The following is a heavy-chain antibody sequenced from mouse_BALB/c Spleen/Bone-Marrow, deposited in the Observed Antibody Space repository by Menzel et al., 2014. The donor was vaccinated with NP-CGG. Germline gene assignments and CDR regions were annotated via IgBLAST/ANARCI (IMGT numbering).Heavy chain of an antibody. CDR1: GYTFTSYW. Sequence: QVHVKQSGAELVRPGASVKLSCKASGYTFTSYWINWVKQRPGQGLEWIGNIYPSDSYTNYNQKFKDKATLTVDKSSSTAYMQLSSPTSEDSAVYYCTRGTRYYFDYWGQGTTLTVSS. V-gene: IGHV1-69*02. D-gene: IGHD3-3*01. CDR3: TRGTRYYFDY. J-gene: IGHJ2*01. CDR2: IYPSDSYT.